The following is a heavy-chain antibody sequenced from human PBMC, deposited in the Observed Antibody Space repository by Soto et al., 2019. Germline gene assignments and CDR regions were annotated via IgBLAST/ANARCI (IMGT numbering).Heavy chain of an antibody. V-gene: IGHV4-39*01. CDR2: IYYSGST. CDR3: ARGPGIAAAGTGVDY. D-gene: IGHD6-13*01. J-gene: IGHJ4*02. CDR1: GGSISSSSYY. Sequence: PSETLSLICTVSGGSISSSSYYWGWIRQPPGKGLEWIGSIYYSGSTYYNPSLKSRVTISVDTSKNQFSLKLSSVTAADTSVYYCARGPGIAAAGTGVDYWGQGTLVTVSS.